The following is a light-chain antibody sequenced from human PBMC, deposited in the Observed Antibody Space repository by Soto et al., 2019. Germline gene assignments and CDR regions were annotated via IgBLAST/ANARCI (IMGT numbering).Light chain of an antibody. Sequence: ELLFRLSHGTPSLSPGEICTRCGVCRQSVSSNYLAWYQQNPGQDNRLLIYGASSRATGIPDRFSGSGSGTDFTLTIRRLEPEDFAVYYCQQYGSSPLTGGGRPQGDI. CDR2: GAS. CDR1: QSVSSNY. J-gene: IGKJ4*01. CDR3: QQYGSSPLT. V-gene: IGKV3-20*01.